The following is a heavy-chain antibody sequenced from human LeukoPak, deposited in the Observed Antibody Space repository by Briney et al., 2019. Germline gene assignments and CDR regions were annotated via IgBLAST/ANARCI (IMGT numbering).Heavy chain of an antibody. D-gene: IGHD3-22*01. CDR1: GFTVSSNY. CDR3: AGRTVTSYYHDSSGFHLQY. Sequence: GGSLRLSCAASGFTVSSNYMSWVRQAPGKGLQWVSVIYSGGNTYYADSVKGRFTISRDNSKNTLYLQMNSLRAEDTAVYYCAGRTVTSYYHDSSGFHLQYWGQGTLVTVSS. CDR2: IYSGGNT. J-gene: IGHJ1*01. V-gene: IGHV3-53*01.